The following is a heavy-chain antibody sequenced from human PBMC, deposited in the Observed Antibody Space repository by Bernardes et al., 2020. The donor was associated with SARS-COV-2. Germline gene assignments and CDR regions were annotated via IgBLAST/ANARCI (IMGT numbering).Heavy chain of an antibody. D-gene: IGHD2-15*01. CDR1: GGSIISSNW. CDR2: IYHSGST. J-gene: IGHJ4*02. CDR3: ARASGGLYCSGGSCYHLDY. Sequence: LSLTCAVSGGSIISSNWWSWVRQPPRKVLEWIGAIYHSGSTNYNPSLKSRVTISVDKSKNQFSLKLSSVTAADTAVYYCARASGGLYCSGGSCYHLDYWGKGTLITVSS. V-gene: IGHV4-4*02.